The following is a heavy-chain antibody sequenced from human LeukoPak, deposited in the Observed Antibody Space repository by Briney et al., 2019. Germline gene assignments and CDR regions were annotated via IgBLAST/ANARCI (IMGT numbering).Heavy chain of an antibody. V-gene: IGHV1-2*04. J-gene: IGHJ6*02. Sequence: ASVKVSCKASGYTFTNYYMHWARQAPGQGLEWVGWINPNSRGTKYAQKFQGWVTMTMDTSISTAYLELNSLKSNDTAVYYCARDDYTYGMDVWGQGTTVTVSS. CDR2: INPNSRGT. CDR1: GYTFTNYY. CDR3: ARDDYTYGMDV.